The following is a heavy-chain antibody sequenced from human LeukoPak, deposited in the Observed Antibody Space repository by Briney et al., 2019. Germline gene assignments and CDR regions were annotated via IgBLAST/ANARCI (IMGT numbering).Heavy chain of an antibody. Sequence: VGSLRLSCAASGFTFSSYATSWVRQAPGKGLEWVSAISGSGGSTYYADSVKGRFSISRDNSKNTLYLQMNGLRAEDTAVYYCAKIPDNSVWYEFDYWGQGTLVTVSS. CDR3: AKIPDNSVWYEFDY. D-gene: IGHD6-19*01. CDR1: GFTFSSYA. CDR2: ISGSGGST. V-gene: IGHV3-23*01. J-gene: IGHJ4*02.